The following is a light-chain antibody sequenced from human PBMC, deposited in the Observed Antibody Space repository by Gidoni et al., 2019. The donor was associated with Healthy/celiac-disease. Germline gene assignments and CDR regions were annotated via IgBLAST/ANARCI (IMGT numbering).Light chain of an antibody. J-gene: IGKJ2*01. CDR3: QQSSNWPVT. CDR2: DAS. CDR1: QSVSSY. Sequence: IVLTPSPATLSLSPGERATLSCRASQSVSSYLAWYKQKPGQAPRLLIYDASNRATGIPARFSGSGSGTDFTLTSRRLEPEDFAVYYCQQSSNWPVTFGQGTKLEIK. V-gene: IGKV3-11*01.